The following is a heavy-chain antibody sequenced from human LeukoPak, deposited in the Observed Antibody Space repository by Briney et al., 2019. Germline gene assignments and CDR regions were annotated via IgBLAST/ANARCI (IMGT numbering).Heavy chain of an antibody. CDR2: VNDSGKI. Sequence: SETLSLTCTVYSGSLSGYYWSWLRQAPGKGLEFIGEVNDSGKINYTPSLKSRVTVSVDAPKKQFSLKLTSVTAADTAVYYCARVIDSSESYYRPFDYWGQGIMVTVSS. CDR1: SGSLSGYY. CDR3: ARVIDSSESYYRPFDY. V-gene: IGHV4-34*01. J-gene: IGHJ4*02. D-gene: IGHD3-10*01.